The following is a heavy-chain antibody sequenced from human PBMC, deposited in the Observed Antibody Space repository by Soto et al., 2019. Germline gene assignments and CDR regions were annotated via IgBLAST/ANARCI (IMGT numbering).Heavy chain of an antibody. D-gene: IGHD3-3*01. Sequence: QVQLVQSGAEVKKPGSSVNVSCKTSGGTFGNSAVAWVRQAPGQGLEWMGGIVPMFGTANYAQKFQGRLTITADDSTSTAYMELRSLRSDDTAVYYCARDGDPESAFWRGPLGDGRFDPWGQGTLVTVSS. J-gene: IGHJ5*02. CDR2: IVPMFGTA. V-gene: IGHV1-69*12. CDR3: ARDGDPESAFWRGPLGDGRFDP. CDR1: GGTFGNSA.